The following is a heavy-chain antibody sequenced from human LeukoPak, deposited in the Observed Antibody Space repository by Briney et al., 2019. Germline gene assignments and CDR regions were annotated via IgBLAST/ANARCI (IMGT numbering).Heavy chain of an antibody. V-gene: IGHV6-1*01. Sequence: SQTLSLTCAISGDSVSSNSAAWDWIRQSPSRGLEWLGRTYYRSKWFNGYAISVKSRITISADTSTNQFSLHLNSVTPDDTAIYYCARGGGWLDYWGQGTLVTVSS. J-gene: IGHJ4*02. CDR1: GDSVSSNSAA. CDR2: TYYRSKWFN. D-gene: IGHD6-19*01. CDR3: ARGGGWLDY.